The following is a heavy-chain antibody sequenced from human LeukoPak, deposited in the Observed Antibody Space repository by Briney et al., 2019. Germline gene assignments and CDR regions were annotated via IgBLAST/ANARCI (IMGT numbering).Heavy chain of an antibody. CDR2: INTYNGNT. Sequence: ASVKVSCKASGYTFTSYGISWVRQAPGQGLEWMGWINTYNGNTNYAQKVLGRVTMTTDTSTSTAYMELRSLRSEDTAVYYCARAYSSGLIDYWGQGTLVTVSS. D-gene: IGHD6-19*01. CDR1: GYTFTSYG. J-gene: IGHJ4*02. CDR3: ARAYSSGLIDY. V-gene: IGHV1-18*01.